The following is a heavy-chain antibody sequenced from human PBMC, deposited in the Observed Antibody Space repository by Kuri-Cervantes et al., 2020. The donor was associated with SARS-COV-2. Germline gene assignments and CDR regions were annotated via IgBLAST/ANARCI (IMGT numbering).Heavy chain of an antibody. Sequence: SETLSLTCTVSGYSISSGYYWGWIRQPPGKGLEWIGSIYHSGSTYYNPSLKSRVTISVDTSKNQFSLKLSSVTAADTAVYYCARRASDHPGKIFGVAIHNWFDPWGQGTLVTVSS. CDR2: IYHSGST. CDR3: ARRASDHPGKIFGVAIHNWFDP. V-gene: IGHV4-38-2*02. J-gene: IGHJ5*02. D-gene: IGHD3-3*01. CDR1: GYSISSGYY.